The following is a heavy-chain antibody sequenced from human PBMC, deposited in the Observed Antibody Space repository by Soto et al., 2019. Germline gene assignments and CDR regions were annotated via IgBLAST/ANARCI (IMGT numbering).Heavy chain of an antibody. V-gene: IGHV3-11*06. CDR1: GFTFSDYY. CDR2: ISSRTNYT. Sequence: QVQLVESGGGLVKPGGSLRLSCAASGFTFSDYYMSWIRQAPGKGLELVSYISSRTNYTNYADSVKGRFTISRDNAKNSLYLQMNSLRADDTAIYYCARSVVSSTRFDPWGQGTLVTVSS. D-gene: IGHD6-13*01. J-gene: IGHJ5*02. CDR3: ARSVVSSTRFDP.